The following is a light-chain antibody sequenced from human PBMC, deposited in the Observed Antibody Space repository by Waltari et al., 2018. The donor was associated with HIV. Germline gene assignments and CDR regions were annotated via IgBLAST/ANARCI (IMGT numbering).Light chain of an antibody. Sequence: SYELTQTPSVSVSPGQTASIPCSADKLGDKFACWYQQKPGQSPVLVIYQDSKRPSGIPERFSGSNSGNTATLTISGTQAMDEADYYCQAWDSSTAVFGGGTKLTVL. V-gene: IGLV3-1*01. CDR1: KLGDKF. CDR3: QAWDSSTAV. J-gene: IGLJ2*01. CDR2: QDS.